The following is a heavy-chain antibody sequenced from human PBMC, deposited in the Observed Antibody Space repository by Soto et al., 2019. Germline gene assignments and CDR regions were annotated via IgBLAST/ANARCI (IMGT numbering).Heavy chain of an antibody. J-gene: IGHJ6*02. CDR1: GGSXSSSXYX. CDR3: ARHVRYSSSSYYYCYYYYGMAV. CDR2: IYYSGST. Sequence: SETXSXXCTXSGGSXSSSXYXXXXXXXPXXXXXXWXGSIYYSGSTYYNPSLKSRVTISVDTSKNQFSLKLSSVTAADTAVYYCARHVRYSSSSYYYCYYYYGMAVWGQGTTVTVSS. D-gene: IGHD6-13*01. V-gene: IGHV4-39*01.